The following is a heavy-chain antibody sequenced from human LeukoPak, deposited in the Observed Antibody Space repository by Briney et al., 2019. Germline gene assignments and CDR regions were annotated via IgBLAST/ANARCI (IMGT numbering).Heavy chain of an antibody. V-gene: IGHV4-59*01. J-gene: IGHJ3*02. D-gene: IGHD3-3*01. CDR2: IYYSGST. CDR1: GGSINSYY. Sequence: SETLSLTCTVSGGSINSYYWSWIRQPPGKGLEWIGYIYYSGSTNYNPSLKSRVTISVDTSKNQFSLKLSSVTAADTAVYYCARVGVDDFWSGYTPSDAFDIWGQGTMVTVSS. CDR3: ARVGVDDFWSGYTPSDAFDI.